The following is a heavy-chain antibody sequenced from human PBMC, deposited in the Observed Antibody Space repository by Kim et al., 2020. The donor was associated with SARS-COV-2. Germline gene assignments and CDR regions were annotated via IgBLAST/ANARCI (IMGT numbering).Heavy chain of an antibody. V-gene: IGHV3-7*01. D-gene: IGHD2-15*01. CDR1: GFTFSNYG. CDR2: ISLHGSRN. J-gene: IGHJ4*02. Sequence: GGSLRLSCEASGFTFSNYGMHWVRRAPGRGLEWLPTISLHGSRNHFVDSVKGRFTISRDNAKKSLYLQMSSLIAEDTAVYYCARVPFPTDIAWHYWGQGTLVIVSS. CDR3: ARVPFPTDIAWHY.